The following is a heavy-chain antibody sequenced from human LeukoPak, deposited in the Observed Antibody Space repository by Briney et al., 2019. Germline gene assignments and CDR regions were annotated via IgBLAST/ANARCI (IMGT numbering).Heavy chain of an antibody. Sequence: GGSLRLSCAASGFTFSSYSMNWVRQAPGKGLEWVSYISSSSSTIYYADSVKGRFTISRDNAKNSLYLQMNSLRAEDTAVYYCARDRTRGSTYYFDYWGQGTLVTVSS. CDR2: ISSSSSTI. D-gene: IGHD1-1*01. V-gene: IGHV3-48*01. CDR1: GFTFSSYS. J-gene: IGHJ4*02. CDR3: ARDRTRGSTYYFDY.